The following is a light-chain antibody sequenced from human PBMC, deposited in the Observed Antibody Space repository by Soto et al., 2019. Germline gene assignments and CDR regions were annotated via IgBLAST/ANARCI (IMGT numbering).Light chain of an antibody. V-gene: IGLV4-60*02. J-gene: IGLJ3*02. CDR3: ETWDSNTRV. CDR1: SGHSSYI. Sequence: QPVLTQSSSASASRGSSVKLTCTLSSGHSSYIIAWHQQQPGKAPRSLMKLEGSGSYNKGSGVPDRFSGSSSGADRYLTISKLQFEDEADYYCETWDSNTRVFGGGTKLTVL. CDR2: LEGSGSY.